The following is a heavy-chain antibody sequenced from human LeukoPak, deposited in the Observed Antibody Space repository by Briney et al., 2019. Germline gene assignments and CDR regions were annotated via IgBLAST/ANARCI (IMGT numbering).Heavy chain of an antibody. D-gene: IGHD3-9*01. CDR3: ATIYDILTGYYN. CDR2: INAGNGNT. Sequence: GASVKVSCKASGYTFTSYAMHWVRQAPGQRLEWMGWINAGNGNTKYSQKFQGRVTITRDTSASTAYMELSSLRSEDTAVYYCATIYDILTGYYNWGQGTLVTVSS. J-gene: IGHJ4*02. CDR1: GYTFTSYA. V-gene: IGHV1-3*01.